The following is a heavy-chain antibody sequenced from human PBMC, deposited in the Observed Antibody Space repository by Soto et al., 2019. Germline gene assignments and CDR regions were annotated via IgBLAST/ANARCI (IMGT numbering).Heavy chain of an antibody. CDR2: INHSGST. V-gene: IGHV4-34*01. CDR1: GGSFSGYY. CDR3: ALYYYDSSGYYSSPIDY. D-gene: IGHD3-22*01. J-gene: IGHJ4*02. Sequence: LSLTCAVYGGSFSGYYWSWIRQPPGKGLEWIGEINHSGSTNYNPSLKSRVTISVDTSKNQFSLKLSSVTAADTAVYYCALYYYDSSGYYSSPIDYWGQGTLVTVSS.